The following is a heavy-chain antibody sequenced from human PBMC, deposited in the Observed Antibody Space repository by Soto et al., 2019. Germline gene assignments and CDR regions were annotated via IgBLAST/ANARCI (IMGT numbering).Heavy chain of an antibody. Sequence: QVQLVQSGGEVQKPGTSVKISCKTSGYTFTSHYIHWVRRAPGRGIQWMGIINPSGGGTNYAQRFRGRVSMASDTSTSTVHRDLSSLTSDDTAVYYCARAADSSGHYTEYWGQGALITV. CDR1: GYTFTSHY. CDR2: INPSGGGT. V-gene: IGHV1-46*01. J-gene: IGHJ4*02. D-gene: IGHD3-22*01. CDR3: ARAADSSGHYTEY.